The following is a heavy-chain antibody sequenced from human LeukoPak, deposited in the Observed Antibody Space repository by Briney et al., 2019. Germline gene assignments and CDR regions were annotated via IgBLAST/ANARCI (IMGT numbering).Heavy chain of an antibody. CDR2: VYYSGST. Sequence: SETLSLTCTVSGGSISSSPYYWGWIRQPPGKGLEWIGSVYYSGSTSYNPPLKSRVTISVDTSKNQFSLRLNSVTAADTAVYYCARPLTGYTCFYSWGPKELVTVSS. CDR3: ARPLTGYTCFYS. V-gene: IGHV4-39*01. J-gene: IGHJ4*02. CDR1: GGSISSSPYY. D-gene: IGHD3-9*01.